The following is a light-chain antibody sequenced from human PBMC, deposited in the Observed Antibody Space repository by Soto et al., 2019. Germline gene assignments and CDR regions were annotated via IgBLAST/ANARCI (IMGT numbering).Light chain of an antibody. CDR3: QQYNTWLWT. J-gene: IGKJ1*01. CDR1: QSVNAN. CDR2: GAS. V-gene: IGKV3-15*01. Sequence: EVVMTQSPATLSVSPGERATLSCRASQSVNANLAWYQQKPGQAPRLLIHGASNRATGIPARFSGSGFGTECIXXIXRXXSEDFAVYYCQQYNTWLWTFGQGTKVEI.